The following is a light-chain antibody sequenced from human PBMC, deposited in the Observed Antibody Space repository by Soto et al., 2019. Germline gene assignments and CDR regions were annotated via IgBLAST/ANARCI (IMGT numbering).Light chain of an antibody. CDR3: QQRSNWLT. V-gene: IGKV3-11*01. J-gene: IGKJ4*01. Sequence: EIVLTQSPATLSLSPGERATLSCRASQSVRSYLAWYQQKPGQAHRLLIYDASNRATGIPARFSGSGSGTDFTLTISSLEPEDFAVYYCQQRSNWLTFGGGTKVEIK. CDR1: QSVRSY. CDR2: DAS.